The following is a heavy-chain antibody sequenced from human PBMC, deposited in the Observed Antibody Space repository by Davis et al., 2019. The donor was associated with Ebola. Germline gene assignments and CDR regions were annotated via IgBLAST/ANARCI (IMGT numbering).Heavy chain of an antibody. J-gene: IGHJ4*02. Sequence: GESLKISCATSGFRFSGYGMHWVRQAPGKGLEWVALIWYDGVTKFYADSVKGRFTVSRDNSNNTLYLQMNSLRAEDTAVYYCARDGGGSSSSDYWGQGTLVTVSS. CDR2: IWYDGVTK. CDR1: GFRFSGYG. D-gene: IGHD6-13*01. CDR3: ARDGGGSSSSDY. V-gene: IGHV3-33*01.